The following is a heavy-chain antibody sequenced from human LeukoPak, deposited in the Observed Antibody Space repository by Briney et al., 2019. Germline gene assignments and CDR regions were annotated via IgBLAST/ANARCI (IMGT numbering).Heavy chain of an antibody. CDR3: ARGNGYNQGGHFDY. D-gene: IGHD5-24*01. CDR1: GFTFNRHG. Sequence: PGGSLRLSCAASGFTFNRHGMHWVRQAPGKGLEWVAFIWYDGSNKYYADSVKGRFTISRDNSKNTVYLQMNNLRAEDTAVYYCARGNGYNQGGHFDYWGQGTLVTVSS. J-gene: IGHJ4*02. CDR2: IWYDGSNK. V-gene: IGHV3-33*01.